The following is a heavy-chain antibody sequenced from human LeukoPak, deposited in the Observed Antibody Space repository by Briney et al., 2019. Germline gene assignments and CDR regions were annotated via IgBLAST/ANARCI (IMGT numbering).Heavy chain of an antibody. V-gene: IGHV1-2*02. J-gene: IGHJ6*03. CDR2: INPNSGGT. CDR3: ARVWFGNMDV. Sequence: GASVKVSCKASEYIFTGYYIHWVRQAPGQGLEWMGWINPNSGGTNYAQKFQGRVTMTRDTSISTAYMELSRLRSDDTAVYYCARVWFGNMDVWGKGTTVTVSS. D-gene: IGHD3-10*01. CDR1: EYIFTGYY.